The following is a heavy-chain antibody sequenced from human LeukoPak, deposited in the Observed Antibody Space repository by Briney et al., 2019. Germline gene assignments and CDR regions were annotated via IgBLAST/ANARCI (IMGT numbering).Heavy chain of an antibody. CDR3: ARSRCSSTSCYRGMDV. CDR2: ISSSGSTI. J-gene: IGHJ6*04. V-gene: IGHV3-11*04. D-gene: IGHD2-2*01. CDR1: GFTFSDYY. Sequence: PGGSLRLSCAASGFTFSDYYMNWVRQAPGKGLEWVSYISSSGSTIYYADSVKGRFTISRDNAKNSLYLQMNSLRAEDTAVYYCARSRCSSTSCYRGMDVWGKGTTVTVSS.